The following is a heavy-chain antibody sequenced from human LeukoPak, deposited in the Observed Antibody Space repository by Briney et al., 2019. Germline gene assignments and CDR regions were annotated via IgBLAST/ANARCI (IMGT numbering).Heavy chain of an antibody. V-gene: IGHV3-48*02. J-gene: IGHJ4*02. D-gene: IGHD6-13*01. CDR3: ARVWGLAVAGGEIEY. Sequence: GGSLRLSCAASGFTFSSYSMNWVRQAPGKGLEWVSYISSSGTTIYYADSVQGRFTISRDNAKNSLYLQMNSLRDEDTAVYYCARVWGLAVAGGEIEYWGQGTLVTVSS. CDR2: ISSSGTTI. CDR1: GFTFSSYS.